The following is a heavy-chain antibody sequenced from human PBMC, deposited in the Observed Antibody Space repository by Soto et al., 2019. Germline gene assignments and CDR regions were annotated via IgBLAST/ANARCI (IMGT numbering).Heavy chain of an antibody. CDR2: INSDGSST. V-gene: IGHV3-74*01. J-gene: IGHJ4*02. D-gene: IGHD3-3*01. CDR3: ARAANKYDFWSGYWVYFDY. Sequence: GGSLRLSCAASGFTFSSYWVHWVRQAPGKGLVWVSRINSDGSSTSYADSVKGRFTISRDNAKNTLYLQMNSLRAEDTAVYYCARAANKYDFWSGYWVYFDYWGQGTLVTVSS. CDR1: GFTFSSYW.